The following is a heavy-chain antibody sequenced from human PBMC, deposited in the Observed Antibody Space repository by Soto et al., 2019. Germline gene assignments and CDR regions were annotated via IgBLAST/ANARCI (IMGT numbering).Heavy chain of an antibody. CDR3: ARLGGYYQAFDS. J-gene: IGHJ4*02. Sequence: SETLSLTCTVSGGSINSGGYYWSWIRQHPGKGLEWVGYIYYSGTTYYNPSLQSRLSISRDTPKNQFSLKLTSVTAADTAVYYCARLGGYYQAFDSWGQGTLVTVSS. CDR2: IYYSGTT. V-gene: IGHV4-31*03. D-gene: IGHD3-22*01. CDR1: GGSINSGGYY.